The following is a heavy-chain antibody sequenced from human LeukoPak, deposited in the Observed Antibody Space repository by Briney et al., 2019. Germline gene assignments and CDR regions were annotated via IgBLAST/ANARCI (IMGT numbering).Heavy chain of an antibody. CDR1: GYTFTSYG. D-gene: IGHD6-13*01. CDR2: ISAYNGNT. CDR3: ARGLFRGAAASAFDP. Sequence: ASVKVSCKASGYTFTSYGISWVRQAPGQGPEWMGWISAYNGNTNYAQKLQGRVTMTRNTSISTAYMELSSLRSEDTAVYYCARGLFRGAAASAFDPWGQGTLVTVSS. J-gene: IGHJ5*02. V-gene: IGHV1-18*01.